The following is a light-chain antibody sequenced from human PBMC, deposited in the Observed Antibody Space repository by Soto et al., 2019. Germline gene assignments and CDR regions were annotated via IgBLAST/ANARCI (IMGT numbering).Light chain of an antibody. CDR3: SSYTSSSVV. J-gene: IGLJ2*01. V-gene: IGLV2-14*01. CDR2: DVS. CDR1: SSDVGGYNY. Sequence: QSALTQPASVSGSPGQSITISCTGTSSDVGGYNYVSWYQQHPGKAPKLMIYDVSNRPSGVSNRFSGSKSRNTASLTISGLQGEDEAAYYCSSYTSSSVVFGGGTKLTVL.